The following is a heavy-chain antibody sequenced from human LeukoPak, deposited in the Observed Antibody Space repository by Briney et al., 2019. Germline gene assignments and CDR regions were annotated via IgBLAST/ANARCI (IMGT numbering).Heavy chain of an antibody. J-gene: IGHJ4*02. D-gene: IGHD3-22*01. V-gene: IGHV3-11*03. CDR2: ISSSSSYT. CDR3: ASYRVENYYDSSGYFDY. CDR1: GFTFSDYY. Sequence: GGSLRLSCAASGFTFSDYYMSWIRQAPGKGLEWVSYISSSSSYTNYADSVKVRFTISRDNAKNSLYLQMNSLRAEDTAVYYCASYRVENYYDSSGYFDYWGQGTLVTVSS.